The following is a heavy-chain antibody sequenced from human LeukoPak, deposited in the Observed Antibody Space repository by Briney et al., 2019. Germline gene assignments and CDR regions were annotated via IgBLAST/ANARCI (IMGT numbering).Heavy chain of an antibody. V-gene: IGHV4-59*11. CDR3: ARVSPKYLTHYFDD. Sequence: PSETLSLTCTVSGGSISSHYWSWIRQPPGKGLVWIAYIYNSGITNYSPSLKSRVTISVDTSRNQFSLKLSSVTAADTAVYYCARVSPKYLTHYFDDWGQGTLVTVSS. J-gene: IGHJ4*02. CDR2: IYNSGIT. D-gene: IGHD2-2*01. CDR1: GGSISSHY.